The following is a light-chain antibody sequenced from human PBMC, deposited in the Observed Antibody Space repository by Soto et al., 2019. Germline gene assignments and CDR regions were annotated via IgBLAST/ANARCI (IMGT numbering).Light chain of an antibody. J-gene: IGKJ2*01. CDR2: GAS. V-gene: IGKV3-20*01. Sequence: EVVLTQSPGTLSLSPGERATLSCRASQSVTSNYLAWYQQRPGQAPRLLIYGASIRATGVPDRFSGSGSGTDFTLTITRLEPEDFAVYYCQQYGTSPLMYTFGPGTKVDIK. CDR1: QSVTSNY. CDR3: QQYGTSPLMYT.